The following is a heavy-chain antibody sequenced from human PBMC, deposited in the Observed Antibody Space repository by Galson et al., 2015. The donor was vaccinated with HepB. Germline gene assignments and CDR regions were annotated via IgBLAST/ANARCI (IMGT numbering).Heavy chain of an antibody. D-gene: IGHD2-2*03. CDR3: ARVDIVVVPAATYYYYYYMDV. CDR1: GGTFSSYA. V-gene: IGHV1-69*13. Sequence: SVKVSCKASGGTFSSYAISWVRQAPGQGLEWMGGIIPIFGTANYAQKFQGRVTITADESTSTAYMELSSLRSEDTAVYYCARVDIVVVPAATYYYYYYMDVWGKGTTVTVS. J-gene: IGHJ6*03. CDR2: IIPIFGTA.